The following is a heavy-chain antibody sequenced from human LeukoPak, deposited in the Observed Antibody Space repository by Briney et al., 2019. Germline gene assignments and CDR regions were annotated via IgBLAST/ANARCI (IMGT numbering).Heavy chain of an antibody. CDR1: GGSISTYY. CDR2: IYYSGST. Sequence: PSETLSLTCTVSGGSISTYYWSWIRQPPGKGLEWIGNIYYSGSTYYNPSLKSRVTIPVDTSKNQFSLKLSSVTAADTAVYYCARGGSSYHWGQGTLVTVSS. D-gene: IGHD6-13*01. V-gene: IGHV4-59*12. CDR3: ARGGSSYH. J-gene: IGHJ5*02.